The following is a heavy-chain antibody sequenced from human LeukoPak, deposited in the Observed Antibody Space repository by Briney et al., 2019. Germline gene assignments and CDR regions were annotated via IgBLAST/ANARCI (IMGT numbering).Heavy chain of an antibody. CDR2: ISGSGGST. J-gene: IGHJ4*02. V-gene: IGHV3-23*01. D-gene: IGHD3-22*01. CDR1: GFTFSSYA. CDR3: AKDARRGLYYDSSGSLDY. Sequence: GGSLRLSCAASGFTFSSYAMSWVRQAPGKGLEWVSAISGSGGSTYYADSVKGRFTISRDNSKNTLYLQMNSLRAEDTAVYYCAKDARRGLYYDSSGSLDYWGQGTLVTVSS.